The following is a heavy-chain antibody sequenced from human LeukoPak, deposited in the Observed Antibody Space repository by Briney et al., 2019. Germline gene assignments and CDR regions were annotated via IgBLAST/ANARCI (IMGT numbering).Heavy chain of an antibody. V-gene: IGHV1-46*01. Sequence: ASVKVSCKASGYTFTSYYMHWVRQAPGQGLEWMGIINPSGGSTNYAQKFQGRVTITADKSTSTAYMELSSLRSEDTAVYYCARDDGYGMDVWGQGTTVTVSS. CDR2: INPSGGST. J-gene: IGHJ6*02. CDR3: ARDDGYGMDV. CDR1: GYTFTSYY.